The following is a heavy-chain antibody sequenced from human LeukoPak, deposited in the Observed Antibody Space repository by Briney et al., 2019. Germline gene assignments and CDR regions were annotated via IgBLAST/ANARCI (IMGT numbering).Heavy chain of an antibody. D-gene: IGHD3-3*01. CDR2: IYYSGST. Sequence: SETLSLTCTVSGGSISSGGYYWSWIRQHPGKGLEWIGYIYYSGSTYYNPSLKSRVTISVDTSKNQFSLKLSSVTAADTAVYYCARDPLFYDFWSGYARMDVWGQGTTVTVSS. CDR1: GGSISSGGYY. CDR3: ARDPLFYDFWSGYARMDV. J-gene: IGHJ6*02. V-gene: IGHV4-31*03.